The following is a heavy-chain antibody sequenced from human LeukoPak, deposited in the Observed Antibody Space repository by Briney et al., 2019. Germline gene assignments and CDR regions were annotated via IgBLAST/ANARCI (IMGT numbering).Heavy chain of an antibody. D-gene: IGHD6-6*01. Sequence: PSETLSLTCAVPGGSISSNNWWSWVRQPPGEGLEWIGEIYHSGNSNYNPSLKSRVTISVDKSKNQFSLKLSSVTAADTAVYYCARGGDSSSRGVFDYWGQGTLVTVSS. J-gene: IGHJ4*02. CDR3: ARGGDSSSRGVFDY. CDR1: GGSISSNNW. CDR2: IYHSGNS. V-gene: IGHV4-4*02.